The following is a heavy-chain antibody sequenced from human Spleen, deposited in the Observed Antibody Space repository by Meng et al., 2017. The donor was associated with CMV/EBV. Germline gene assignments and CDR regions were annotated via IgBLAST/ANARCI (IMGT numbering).Heavy chain of an antibody. Sequence: GSRFTFSTYWIAWLRQKPGKGPEWMGIIHPSDSDTRYSPSFQGQVTFSVDNSISTAYLRWRSLKVSDTAMYYCATQVDSSSLDFGLWGRGSLVTVSS. V-gene: IGHV5-51*01. J-gene: IGHJ2*01. D-gene: IGHD2-2*01. CDR3: ATQVDSSSLDFGL. CDR2: IHPSDSDT. CDR1: RFTFSTYW.